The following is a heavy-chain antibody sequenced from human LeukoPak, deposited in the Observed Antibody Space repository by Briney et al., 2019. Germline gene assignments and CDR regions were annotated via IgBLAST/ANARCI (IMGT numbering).Heavy chain of an antibody. Sequence: QPGGSLRLSCAVSGFTFSSYAMSWVRQAPGKGLEWVSYISSSGSTIYYADSVKGRFTISRDNAKNSLYLQMNSLRAEDTAVYYCARVTRAFDIWGQGTMVTVSS. V-gene: IGHV3-48*04. CDR1: GFTFSSYA. J-gene: IGHJ3*02. D-gene: IGHD3-10*01. CDR3: ARVTRAFDI. CDR2: ISSSGSTI.